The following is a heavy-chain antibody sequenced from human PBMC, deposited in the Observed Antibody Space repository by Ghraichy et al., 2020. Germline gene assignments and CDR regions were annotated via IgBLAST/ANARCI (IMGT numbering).Heavy chain of an antibody. CDR2: ISPAGNII. CDR3: ARGEFGLGD. D-gene: IGHD3/OR15-3a*01. CDR1: GYTGTAVT. V-gene: IGHV3-74*01. Sequence: GGSLRLSDTRSGYTGTAVTNYWVRQVPGKGMMWVSHISPAGNIINYERSLTGRFTISRDIANNTVFLQMNSLRADDTAIYYCARGEFGLGDWGQGTLVTVSS. J-gene: IGHJ4*02.